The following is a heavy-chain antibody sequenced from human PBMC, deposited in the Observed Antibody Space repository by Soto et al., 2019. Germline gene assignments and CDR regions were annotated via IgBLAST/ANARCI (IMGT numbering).Heavy chain of an antibody. Sequence: ASVKVSCKASGYSFSNYVIHWVRQAPGQRLEWMGWINPGNGSTKYSQRFQGRVTITRDTSASTAYMEQGSLRSEDTAVYYFARGHSGYDYGLVNYYYYYMDVWGKGTTVTVSS. D-gene: IGHD5-12*01. V-gene: IGHV1-3*01. CDR2: INPGNGST. CDR3: ARGHSGYDYGLVNYYYYYMDV. CDR1: GYSFSNYV. J-gene: IGHJ6*03.